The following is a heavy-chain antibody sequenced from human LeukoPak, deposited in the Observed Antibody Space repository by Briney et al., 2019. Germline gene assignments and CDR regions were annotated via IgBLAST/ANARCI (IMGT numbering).Heavy chain of an antibody. CDR1: GGSISTYY. Sequence: SETLSLTCTVSGGSISTYYWSWIRQPPGQGLEWIGYIHYSRSTNYNPSLKSRVTISVDTSKNQFSLNLKSVTAADTAVYYCARGSDYYGSGIKYNWFDPWGQGTLVTVSS. D-gene: IGHD3-10*01. CDR3: ARGSDYYGSGIKYNWFDP. J-gene: IGHJ5*02. CDR2: IHYSRST. V-gene: IGHV4-59*01.